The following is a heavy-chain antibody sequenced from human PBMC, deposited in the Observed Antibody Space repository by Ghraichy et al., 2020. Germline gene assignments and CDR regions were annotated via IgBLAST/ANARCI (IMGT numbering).Heavy chain of an antibody. CDR1: GFTFSSYW. CDR3: ARGGVPAAINYYYYYYMDV. D-gene: IGHD2-2*01. V-gene: IGHV3-7*03. Sequence: GESLNISCAASGFTFSSYWMSWVRQAPGKELEWVANIKQDGSEKYYVDSVKGRFTISRDNAKNSLYLQMNSLRAEDTAVYYCARGGVPAAINYYYYYYMDVWGKGTTVTVSS. J-gene: IGHJ6*03. CDR2: IKQDGSEK.